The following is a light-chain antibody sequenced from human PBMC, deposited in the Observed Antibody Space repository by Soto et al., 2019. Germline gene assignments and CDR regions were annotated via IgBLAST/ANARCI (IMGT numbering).Light chain of an antibody. Sequence: QSVLTQPPSASATPGQRVTLSCSGSSSNIGSNSVYCYQQLPGTAPKLLIYRNNQRPSGVPDRFSGSKSGTSASLACCVLRSEDESDYYCASWDDSLGGANLVFGGGTKLTVL. J-gene: IGLJ3*02. V-gene: IGLV1-47*01. CDR2: RNN. CDR3: ASWDDSLGGANLV. CDR1: SSNIGSNS.